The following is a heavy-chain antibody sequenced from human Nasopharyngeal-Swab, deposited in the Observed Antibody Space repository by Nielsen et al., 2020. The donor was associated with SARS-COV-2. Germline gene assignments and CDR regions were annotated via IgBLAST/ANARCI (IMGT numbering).Heavy chain of an antibody. CDR2: ISANSGGT. D-gene: IGHD3-10*01. V-gene: IGHV1-2*02. CDR3: ATAPQGIFDY. J-gene: IGHJ4*02. Sequence: WVRQAPGQGLEWMGWISANSGGTNYAQKFQGRVTMTRDTSISTAYMELSRLRSDDTAVYYCATAPQGIFDYWGQGTLVTVSS.